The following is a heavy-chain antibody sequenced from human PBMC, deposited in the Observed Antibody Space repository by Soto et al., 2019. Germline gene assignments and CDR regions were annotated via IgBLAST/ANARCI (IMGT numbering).Heavy chain of an antibody. Sequence: PWGSLLLSCASSVFTFSIYGMPWVRQAPGKGLEWVAVISYDGSNKYYADSVKGRFTISRDNSKNTLYLQMNSLRAEDTAVYYCAKDMWHIVVVNAIDAFDIWGQGTMVTVSS. CDR2: ISYDGSNK. CDR3: AKDMWHIVVVNAIDAFDI. D-gene: IGHD2-21*01. V-gene: IGHV3-30*18. CDR1: VFTFSIYG. J-gene: IGHJ3*02.